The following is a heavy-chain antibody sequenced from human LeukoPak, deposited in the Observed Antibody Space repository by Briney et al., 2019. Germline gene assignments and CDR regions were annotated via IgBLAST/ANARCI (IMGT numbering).Heavy chain of an antibody. D-gene: IGHD1-1*01. CDR1: GFTVSTNY. CDR2: IYAGGGT. Sequence: GGSLRLSCAASGFTVSTNYMTWVRQAPGKGLEWLSIIYAGGGTSYADSVKGRFTISRDNSENTLYLQVNSLRPEDTAVYYCARRAAGTTATFDYWGQGTLVTVSA. CDR3: ARRAAGTTATFDY. V-gene: IGHV3-53*01. J-gene: IGHJ4*02.